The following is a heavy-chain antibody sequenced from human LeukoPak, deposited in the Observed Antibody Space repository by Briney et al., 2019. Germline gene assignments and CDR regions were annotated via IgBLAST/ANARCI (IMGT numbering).Heavy chain of an antibody. D-gene: IGHD2-15*01. CDR3: ARDSRYCSGGSCYPVPSEFDY. Sequence: GGSLRLSCEASGFTFRNYGMHWVRQAPGKGLDWVGVIWFDGSNRYYADSVKGRFTISRDNSKNTLYLQMNSLRAEDTAVYYCARDSRYCSGGSCYPVPSEFDYWGQGTLVTVSS. J-gene: IGHJ4*02. CDR1: GFTFRNYG. V-gene: IGHV3-33*01. CDR2: IWFDGSNR.